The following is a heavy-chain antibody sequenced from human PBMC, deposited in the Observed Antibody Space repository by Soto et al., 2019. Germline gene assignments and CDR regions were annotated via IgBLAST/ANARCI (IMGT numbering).Heavy chain of an antibody. J-gene: IGHJ6*02. Sequence: GGSLRLSCAASGFTFSSYGMHWVRQAPGKGLEWVAVISYDGSNKYYADSVKGRFTISRDNSKNTLYLQMNSLRAEDTAVYYCAKVDTAMTHYYYYGMDVWGQGTTVTVSS. D-gene: IGHD5-18*01. CDR1: GFTFSSYG. V-gene: IGHV3-30*18. CDR2: ISYDGSNK. CDR3: AKVDTAMTHYYYYGMDV.